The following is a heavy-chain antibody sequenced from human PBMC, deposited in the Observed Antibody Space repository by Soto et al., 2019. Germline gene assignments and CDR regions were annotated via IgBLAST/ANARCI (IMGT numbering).Heavy chain of an antibody. J-gene: IGHJ4*02. Sequence: EVQLVESGGGLVQPGGSLRLSCAASGFTFSSYWMHWVRQAPGKGLVWVSLINTDGSSTTYADSVKGRFIISRDNAKNTLYLQMNSLRAEDTAVYYCTRPRYDGSGTPFDHWGQGTHVTVSS. V-gene: IGHV3-74*01. CDR1: GFTFSSYW. CDR2: INTDGSST. D-gene: IGHD3-22*01. CDR3: TRPRYDGSGTPFDH.